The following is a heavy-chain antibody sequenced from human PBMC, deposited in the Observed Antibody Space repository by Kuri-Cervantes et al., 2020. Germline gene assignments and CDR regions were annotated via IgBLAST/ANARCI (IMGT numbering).Heavy chain of an antibody. D-gene: IGHD3-16*02. CDR3: TRPDPKFYDYIWGSYRYELAEWYFDL. Sequence: GGSLRLSCAASGFTFSGSAMHWVRQASGKGLEWVGRIRSKANSYATAYAASVKGRFTISRDDSKNTAYLQMNSLKTEDTAVYYCTRPDPKFYDYIWGSYRYELAEWYFDLWGRGTLVTVSS. V-gene: IGHV3-73*01. CDR2: IRSKANSYAT. J-gene: IGHJ2*01. CDR1: GFTFSGSA.